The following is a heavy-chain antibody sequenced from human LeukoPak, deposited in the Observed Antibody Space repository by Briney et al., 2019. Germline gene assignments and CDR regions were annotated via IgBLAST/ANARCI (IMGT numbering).Heavy chain of an antibody. Sequence: SSETLSLTCTVSGGSISSSSYYWSWIRQPPGKGLEWIGEINHSGSTNYNPSLKSRVTISVDTSKNQFSLKLSSVTAADTAVYYCARTRYYYNSRSYGAPYYFDYWGQGTLVTVSS. D-gene: IGHD3-10*01. CDR1: GGSISSSSYY. J-gene: IGHJ4*02. V-gene: IGHV4-39*01. CDR3: ARTRYYYNSRSYGAPYYFDY. CDR2: INHSGST.